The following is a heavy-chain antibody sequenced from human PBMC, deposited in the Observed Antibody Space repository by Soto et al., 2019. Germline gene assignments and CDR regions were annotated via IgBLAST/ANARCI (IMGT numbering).Heavy chain of an antibody. CDR2: IYYSGST. Sequence: QVQLQESGPGLVKPSETLSLTCTVSGGSVSSGSYYWSWIRQPPGKGLEWIGYIYYSGSTNYNPSLKSRVTISVDTSKNQFSLKLSSVTAADTAVHYCARGVDGSYYNWFDPWGQGTLVAVSS. V-gene: IGHV4-61*01. CDR1: GGSVSSGSYY. CDR3: ARGVDGSYYNWFDP. D-gene: IGHD1-26*01. J-gene: IGHJ5*02.